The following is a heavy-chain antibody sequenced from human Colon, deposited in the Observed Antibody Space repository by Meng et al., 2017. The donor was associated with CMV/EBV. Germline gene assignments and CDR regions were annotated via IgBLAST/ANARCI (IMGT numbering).Heavy chain of an antibody. D-gene: IGHD5/OR15-5a*01. Sequence: QVQLQQSGPGLVKPSQTLSLSCAIFGDSVSSNSAGWTWIRQSPSRVLEWLGRTYYRSKWYYDYAVSVQSRLSVIPDTSKNQFSLQLNSVTPEDTAVYYCARGSSLRLAFDYWGQGILVTVSS. J-gene: IGHJ4*02. CDR1: GDSVSSNSAG. V-gene: IGHV6-1*01. CDR2: TYYRSKWYY. CDR3: ARGSSLRLAFDY.